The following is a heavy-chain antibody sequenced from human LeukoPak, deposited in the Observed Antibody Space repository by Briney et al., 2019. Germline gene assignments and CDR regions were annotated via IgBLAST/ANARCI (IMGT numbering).Heavy chain of an antibody. CDR2: ISPTGSAT. J-gene: IGHJ4*02. Sequence: GSLRLSCTASGFSFSGHWMHWARQLPGKGLVWVSRISPTGSATSYADSVKGRFTVSRDNAKNTLYLQVNNLRAEDTAVYYCARGPNSNWSGLDFWGQGTLLTVSS. D-gene: IGHD6-6*01. CDR1: GFSFSGHW. CDR3: ARGPNSNWSGLDF. V-gene: IGHV3-74*01.